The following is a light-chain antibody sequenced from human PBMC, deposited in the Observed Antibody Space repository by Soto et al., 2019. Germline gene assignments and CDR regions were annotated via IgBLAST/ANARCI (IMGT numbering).Light chain of an antibody. Sequence: QSALTQPASVSGSPGQSITISCTEIRSDVGNYNLVSWYQQHPGKAPKLIIYEGSKRPSGVSNRFSCSKSGNTASLTISGLQADDEADYYCCSYVGSSAYVFGTGTKVTFL. V-gene: IGLV2-23*01. J-gene: IGLJ1*01. CDR3: CSYVGSSAYV. CDR2: EGS. CDR1: RSDVGNYNL.